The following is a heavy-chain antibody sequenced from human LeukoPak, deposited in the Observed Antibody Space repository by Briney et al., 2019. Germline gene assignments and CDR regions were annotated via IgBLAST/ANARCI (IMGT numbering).Heavy chain of an antibody. CDR3: ARSIEAAAPLNY. D-gene: IGHD6-13*01. V-gene: IGHV1-3*01. CDR2: INAGNGNA. J-gene: IGHJ4*02. Sequence: ASVKVSCKASGYTFTSYAMHWVRQAPGQRLEWMGWINAGNGNAKYSQKFQGRVTITRDTSASTAYMELSSLKASDTAMYYCARSIEAAAPLNYWGQGTLFTVSS. CDR1: GYTFTSYA.